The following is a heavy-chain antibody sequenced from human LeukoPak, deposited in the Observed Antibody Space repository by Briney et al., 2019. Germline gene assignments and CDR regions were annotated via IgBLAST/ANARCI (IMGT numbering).Heavy chain of an antibody. Sequence: ASVKVSCKASGYTFTSYGINWVRQATGQGLEWMGWMNPNSGNTGYAQKFQGRVTMTRDTSTSTVYMELSSLRSEDTAVYYCARDHTKGPMADVWGKGTTVTVSS. D-gene: IGHD3-10*01. V-gene: IGHV1-8*01. CDR1: GYTFTSYG. CDR3: ARDHTKGPMADV. CDR2: MNPNSGNT. J-gene: IGHJ6*04.